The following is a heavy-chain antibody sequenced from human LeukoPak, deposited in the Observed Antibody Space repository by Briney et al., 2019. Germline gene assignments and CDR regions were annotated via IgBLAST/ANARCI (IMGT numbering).Heavy chain of an antibody. J-gene: IGHJ3*02. CDR3: ARSGTRSGGAFGI. CDR2: VYSSGST. CDR1: GGSISGYY. D-gene: IGHD4-23*01. V-gene: IGHV4-59*08. Sequence: SETLSLTCTVSGGSISGYYWSWIRQPPGKGLEWIAYVYSSGSTNYNPSLYSRVTISLDTSKNQFSLKLSSVTAADTAVYFCARSGTRSGGAFGIWGQGTMVTVSS.